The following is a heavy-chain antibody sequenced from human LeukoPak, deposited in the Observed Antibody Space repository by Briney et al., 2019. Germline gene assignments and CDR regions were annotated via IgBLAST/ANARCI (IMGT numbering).Heavy chain of an antibody. J-gene: IGHJ4*02. D-gene: IGHD6-19*01. CDR3: ARSGSSGWYREFDY. CDR1: GGAFSSYA. V-gene: IGHV1-69*05. Sequence: SVKVSCKAAGGAFSSYAISWVRQAPGQGLEWMGRIIPIFGTANYAQKFQGRVTITTDESTSTAYMELSSLRSEDTAVYYCARSGSSGWYREFDYWGQGTLVTVSS. CDR2: IIPIFGTA.